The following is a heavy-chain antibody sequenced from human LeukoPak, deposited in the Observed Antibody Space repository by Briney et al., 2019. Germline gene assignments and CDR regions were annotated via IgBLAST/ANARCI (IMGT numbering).Heavy chain of an antibody. J-gene: IGHJ5*02. D-gene: IGHD3-3*01. CDR3: AKDRNYDFWRRGWFDP. Sequence: SGGSLRLSCAASGFTFSSYAVSWVRQAPGKGLEWVSAISGSGGSTYYADSVKGRFTISRDNSKNTLYLQMNSLRAEDTAVYYCAKDRNYDFWRRGWFDPWGQGTLVTVSS. CDR1: GFTFSSYA. V-gene: IGHV3-23*01. CDR2: ISGSGGST.